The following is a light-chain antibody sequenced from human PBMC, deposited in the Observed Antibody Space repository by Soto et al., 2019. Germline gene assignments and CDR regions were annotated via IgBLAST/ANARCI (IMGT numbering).Light chain of an antibody. CDR1: QGISSY. CDR2: AAS. J-gene: IGKJ1*01. V-gene: IGKV1-9*01. CDR3: QQLNSYPWT. Sequence: DIQLTQSPSFLSASVRDRVTITCRASQGISSYLAWYQQKPGKAPKLLIYAASTLQSGVPSRFSGSGSGTEFTLTISTLQPEDFATYYCQQLNSYPWTLGQGTKVDIK.